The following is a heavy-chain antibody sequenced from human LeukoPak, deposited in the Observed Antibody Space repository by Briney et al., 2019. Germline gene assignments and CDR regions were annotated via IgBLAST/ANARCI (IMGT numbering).Heavy chain of an antibody. CDR3: AKNDDSSGNNFDY. CDR1: GFTFSSNG. V-gene: IGHV3-33*06. CDR2: IWHDGSNK. D-gene: IGHD3-22*01. J-gene: IGHJ4*02. Sequence: GGSLRLSCAASGFTFSSNGMHWVRQAPGKGPEWVAVIWHDGSNKYYADSVKGRFTISRDNSKDTLYLQMNSLRAEDTAVYYCAKNDDSSGNNFDYWGQGTLVTVSS.